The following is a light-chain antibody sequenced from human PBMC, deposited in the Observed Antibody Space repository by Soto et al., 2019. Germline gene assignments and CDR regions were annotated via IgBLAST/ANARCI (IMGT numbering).Light chain of an antibody. Sequence: QSALTQPPSASGSPGQVVTISCTGTSSDVGGYNYVSWYQQHPGKAPKLIIFEVSKRPSGVPDRFSGSKSGNTASLTVSGLQAEDEADYYCSSYAGTNNLGVFGGGTKLTVL. J-gene: IGLJ3*02. CDR2: EVS. CDR3: SSYAGTNNLGV. CDR1: SSDVGGYNY. V-gene: IGLV2-8*01.